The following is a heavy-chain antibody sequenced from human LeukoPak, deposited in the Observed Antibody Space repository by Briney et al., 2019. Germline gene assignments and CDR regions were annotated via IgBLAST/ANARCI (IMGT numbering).Heavy chain of an antibody. D-gene: IGHD6-19*01. CDR1: GGSISSGGYY. J-gene: IGHJ4*02. Sequence: SETLSLTCTVSGGSISSGGYYWSWIRQHPGKGLEWIGYIYYSGSTNYNPSLKSRVTISVDTSKNQFSLKLSSVTAADTAVYYCARHDRGQWLVYFDYWGQGTLVTVSS. V-gene: IGHV4-61*08. CDR3: ARHDRGQWLVYFDY. CDR2: IYYSGST.